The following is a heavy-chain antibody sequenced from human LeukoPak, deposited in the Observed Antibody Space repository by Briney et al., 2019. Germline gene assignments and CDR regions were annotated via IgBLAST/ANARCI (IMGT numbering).Heavy chain of an antibody. CDR2: ISGDGGST. CDR1: RFTFDDYA. J-gene: IGHJ5*02. V-gene: IGHV3-43*02. D-gene: IGHD4-17*01. Sequence: PGGSLRLSCAASRFTFDDYAMHWVRQAPGKGLEWVSLISGDGGSTYYADSVKGRFTISRDNSKNSLYLQMNSLRTEDTALYYCAKEGWDYGDYPENWFDPWGQGTLVTVSS. CDR3: AKEGWDYGDYPENWFDP.